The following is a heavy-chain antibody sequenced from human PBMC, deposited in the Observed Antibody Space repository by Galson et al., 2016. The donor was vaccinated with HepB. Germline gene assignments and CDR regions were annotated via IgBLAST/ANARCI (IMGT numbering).Heavy chain of an antibody. D-gene: IGHD3-10*01. V-gene: IGHV3-66*01. Sequence: SLRLSCASSGFTVSSNCMSWVRQAPGKGLERVTLICDGGSAYYTDSVKARFTISRDNSKNTLYLQMNNLRTEDTAVYFCARDPPGVPDFALDVWGQGTTVTVS. CDR3: ARDPPGVPDFALDV. CDR2: ICDGGSA. J-gene: IGHJ6*02. CDR1: GFTVSSNC.